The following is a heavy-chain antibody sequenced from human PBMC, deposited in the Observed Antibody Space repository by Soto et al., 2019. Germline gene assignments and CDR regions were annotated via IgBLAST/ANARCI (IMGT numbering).Heavy chain of an antibody. CDR2: TRSSSSYI. CDR3: VREGGSVAARPGGTGDVFVF. V-gene: IGHV3-21*06. J-gene: IGHJ3*01. CDR1: GFIFSAYH. Sequence: GSLRLSCAASGFIFSAYHMNWVRQAPGKGLEWVSSTRSSSSYISSVKGRFTISRDNARNSLFLQMNTLRAEDTAVYYCVREGGSVAARPGGTGDVFVFGGRGTRVPVSS. D-gene: IGHD6-6*01.